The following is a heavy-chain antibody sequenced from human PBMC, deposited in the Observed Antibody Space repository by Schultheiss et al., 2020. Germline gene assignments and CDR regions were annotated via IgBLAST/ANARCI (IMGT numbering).Heavy chain of an antibody. CDR2: TYAGGST. D-gene: IGHD2-21*01. CDR3: VSMSSAYSWYFDF. V-gene: IGHV4-4*07. Sequence: SETLSLTCTVSGGSISSYYWSWIRQPAGKGLEWIGRTYAGGSTMYSASLKSRVTVTVDTPKKQFSLKLKSVTAADTAVYYCVSMSSAYSWYFDFWGKGILVTVSS. CDR1: GGSISSYY. J-gene: IGHJ4*02.